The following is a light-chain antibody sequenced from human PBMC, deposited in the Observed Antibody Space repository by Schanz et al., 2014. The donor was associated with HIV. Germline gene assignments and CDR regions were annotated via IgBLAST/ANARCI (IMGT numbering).Light chain of an antibody. CDR3: CSYADGGTYV. CDR1: SMAFSSSNF. Sequence: QSALTQPASVSGSPGQSITISCTGASMAFSSSNFVSWYQQHPGEAPRLIIYDVTSRPSGVSARFSGSKSDNTASLTISGLQADDEADYYCCSYADGGTYVFGSGTKLTVL. V-gene: IGLV2-23*02. J-gene: IGLJ1*01. CDR2: DVT.